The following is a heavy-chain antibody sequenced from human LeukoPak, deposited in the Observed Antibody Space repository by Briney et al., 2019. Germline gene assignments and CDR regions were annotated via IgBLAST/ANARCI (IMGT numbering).Heavy chain of an antibody. CDR1: GGTFTSYA. CDR2: IIPIFGTA. V-gene: IGHV1-69*13. Sequence: SVRVSRTASGGTFTSYAISWVRHAPGQGLEWMGGIIPIFGTANYTQKFQGRVTITADESTSTAYMELSSLRSEDPAEYDCARRLVRSPCGYWGQGTLVRVS. CDR3: ARRLVRSPCGY. J-gene: IGHJ4*02. D-gene: IGHD6-6*01.